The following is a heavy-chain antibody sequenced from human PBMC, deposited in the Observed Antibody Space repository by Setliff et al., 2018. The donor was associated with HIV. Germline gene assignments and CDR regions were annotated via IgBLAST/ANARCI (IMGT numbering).Heavy chain of an antibody. V-gene: IGHV7-4-1*02. J-gene: IGHJ3*02. D-gene: IGHD2-8*01. CDR2: ISTNTGNP. Sequence: ASVKVSCKASGYTFTSYAMNWVRQAPGQGLEWMGRISTNTGNPTYAKGFTGRFVFSLDTSVSTAYPQISSLKAEDTAVYYCARKQSWSSGGEAFDIWGQGTMVTVS. CDR1: GYTFTSYA. CDR3: ARKQSWSSGGEAFDI.